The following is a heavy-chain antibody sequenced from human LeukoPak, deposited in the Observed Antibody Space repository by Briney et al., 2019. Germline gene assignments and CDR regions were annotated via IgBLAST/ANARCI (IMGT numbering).Heavy chain of an antibody. V-gene: IGHV3-74*01. Sequence: GGSLRLSCAASGNYWMHWVRQVPGRGLVWVSHINSDGSWTSYADSVKGRFTISKDNAKNTVYLQMNSLRAEDTAVYYCVSFYETYWGRGTLVTVSS. CDR2: INSDGSWT. CDR1: GNYW. D-gene: IGHD2/OR15-2a*01. J-gene: IGHJ4*02. CDR3: VSFYETY.